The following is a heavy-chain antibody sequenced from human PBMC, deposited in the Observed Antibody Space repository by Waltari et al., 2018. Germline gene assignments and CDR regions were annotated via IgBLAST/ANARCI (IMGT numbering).Heavy chain of an antibody. V-gene: IGHV1-69*13. D-gene: IGHD5-12*01. CDR3: ARDRGLRSSPYYYGMDV. CDR2: IIPSLGTA. CDR1: GGNFSSYA. Sequence: QVQLVQSGAEVKKPGSSVKVSCKASGGNFSSYAISWVRPDPGQGLEGMGGIIPSLGTANYAQKFQGRVTITADESTGTAYMELSSLGSEDTAVYYCARDRGLRSSPYYYGMDVWGQGTTVTVSS. J-gene: IGHJ6*02.